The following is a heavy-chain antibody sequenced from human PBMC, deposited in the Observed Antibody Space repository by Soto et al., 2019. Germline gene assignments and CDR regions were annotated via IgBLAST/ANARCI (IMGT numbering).Heavy chain of an antibody. J-gene: IGHJ5*02. CDR1: GESFIGYY. Sequence: SETLSLTCAVYGESFIGYYWTWIRQPPWKGLEWIGEINHRGSANYNPSLKSRVTISVDTSNNQFSLKLSSVTAADTSIYYCARTDIVTTNCFDPWGQGTLVTVSS. D-gene: IGHD5-12*01. CDR2: INHRGSA. V-gene: IGHV4-34*01. CDR3: ARTDIVTTNCFDP.